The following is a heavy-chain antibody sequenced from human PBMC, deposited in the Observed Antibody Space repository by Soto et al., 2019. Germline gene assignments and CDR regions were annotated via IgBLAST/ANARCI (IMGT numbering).Heavy chain of an antibody. D-gene: IGHD3-3*01. V-gene: IGHV3-49*03. Sequence: SLRLSCTASGFTFGDYAMSWFRQAPGKGLEWVGFIRSKAYGGTTEYAASVKGRFTISRDDSKSIAYLQMNSLKTEDTAVYYCTRYYDFWSGYPPPYYYYYYMDVWGKGTTVTVSS. J-gene: IGHJ6*03. CDR3: TRYYDFWSGYPPPYYYYYYMDV. CDR2: IRSKAYGGTT. CDR1: GFTFGDYA.